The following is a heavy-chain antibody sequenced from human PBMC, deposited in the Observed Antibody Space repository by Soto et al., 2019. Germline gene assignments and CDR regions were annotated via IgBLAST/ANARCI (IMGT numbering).Heavy chain of an antibody. CDR3: AKGSTYYYYNMEA. J-gene: IGHJ6*03. CDR1: GLTFSSFS. CDR2: ISGNGGSK. D-gene: IGHD3-10*01. Sequence: PGGSLRLSCTTSGLTFSSFSMTWVRQAPGKGLEWVSSISGNGGSKYYAESVKGRFTISRDNSENKLSLQMNTLTAEDTAIYYCAKGSTYYYYNMEAWGKGTTVTVSX. V-gene: IGHV3-23*01.